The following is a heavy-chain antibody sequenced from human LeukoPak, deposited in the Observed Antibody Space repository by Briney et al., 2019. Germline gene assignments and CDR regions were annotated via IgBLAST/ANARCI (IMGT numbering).Heavy chain of an antibody. D-gene: IGHD3-10*01. Sequence: AETLSLTCTVRGASISSYYWSWIRQPPGKGLEWIGYISYSGSTNYSPSLKSRVTISVDTSKSQCSLKLTSVTAADTAVYYCARGGRITETFDDWGQGTLVTVSS. CDR2: ISYSGST. CDR1: GASISSYY. V-gene: IGHV4-59*01. J-gene: IGHJ4*02. CDR3: ARGGRITETFDD.